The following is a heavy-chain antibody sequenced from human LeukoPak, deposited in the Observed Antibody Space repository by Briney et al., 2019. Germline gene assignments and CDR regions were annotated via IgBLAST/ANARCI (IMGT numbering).Heavy chain of an antibody. CDR1: GGSISSSSYY. CDR3: ARLGNIAADDYFDY. D-gene: IGHD6-13*01. V-gene: IGHV4-39*01. CDR2: IYYSGST. J-gene: IGHJ4*02. Sequence: SETLSLTCTVSGGSISSSSYYWGWIRQPPGTGLEWIGSIYYSGSTYYNPSLKSRVTISVDTSKNQFSLKLSSVTAADTAVYYCARLGNIAADDYFDYWGQGTLVTVSS.